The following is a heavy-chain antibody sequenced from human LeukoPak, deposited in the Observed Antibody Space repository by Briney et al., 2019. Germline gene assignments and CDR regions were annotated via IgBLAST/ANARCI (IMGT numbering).Heavy chain of an antibody. J-gene: IGHJ4*02. CDR3: AKDFWSSSNYFDY. D-gene: IGHD6-6*01. CDR2: IRYDGSNK. V-gene: IGHV3-30*02. CDR1: GFTFSSYS. Sequence: GGSLRLSCAASGFTFSSYSMNWVRQAPGKGLEWVAFIRYDGSNKYYADSVKGRFTISRGNSKNTLYLQMNSLRAEDTAVYYCAKDFWSSSNYFDYWGQGTLVTVSS.